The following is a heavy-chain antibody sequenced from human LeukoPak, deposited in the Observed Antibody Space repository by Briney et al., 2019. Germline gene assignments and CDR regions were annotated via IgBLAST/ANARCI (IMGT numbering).Heavy chain of an antibody. CDR2: INHSGST. CDR1: GGSFSGYY. CDR3: ARGARYSSGWRPYYYMDV. V-gene: IGHV4-34*01. Sequence: SETLSLTCAVYGGSFSGYYWSWIRQPPGKGLEWIGEINHSGSTNYNPSLKSRVTISVDTSKNQFSLKLSSVTAADTAVYYCARGARYSSGWRPYYYMDVWGKGTTVTVSS. J-gene: IGHJ6*03. D-gene: IGHD6-19*01.